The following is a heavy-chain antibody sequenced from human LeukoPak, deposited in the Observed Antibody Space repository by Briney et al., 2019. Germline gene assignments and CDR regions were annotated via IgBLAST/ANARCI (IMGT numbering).Heavy chain of an antibody. Sequence: AAVKVSRKVSGYTLTELSMHWVRQAPGKGLEGMGGFYPEDGETIYAQNFQGRVTMTEDTSTDTAYMELSSPRSEDTAVYYCARDLTFLLAIYRDYYYYYGMDVWGQGTTVTVSS. CDR3: ARDLTFLLAIYRDYYYYYGMDV. CDR1: GYTLTELS. V-gene: IGHV1-24*01. CDR2: FYPEDGET. J-gene: IGHJ6*02. D-gene: IGHD2/OR15-2a*01.